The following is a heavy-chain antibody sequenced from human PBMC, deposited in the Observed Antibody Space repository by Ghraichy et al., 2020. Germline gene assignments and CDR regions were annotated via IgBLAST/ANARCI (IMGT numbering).Heavy chain of an antibody. J-gene: IGHJ6*03. V-gene: IGHV4-39*01. CDR2: IYYSGST. CDR1: GGSISSSSYY. CDR3: ASPPLYYDFWSGLNYYYYMDV. Sequence: SETLSPTCTVSGGSISSSSYYWGWIRQPPGKGLEWIGSIYYSGSTYYNPSLKSRVTISVDTSKNQFSLKLSSVTAADTAVYYCASPPLYYDFWSGLNYYYYMDVWGKGTTVTVSS. D-gene: IGHD3-3*01.